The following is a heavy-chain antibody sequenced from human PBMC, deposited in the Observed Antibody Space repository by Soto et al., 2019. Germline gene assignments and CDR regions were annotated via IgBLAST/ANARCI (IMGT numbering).Heavy chain of an antibody. CDR3: AKVGGGGTIAAARFDY. CDR1: GFTFGSHA. Sequence: EGQMLESGGGLVQPGGSLRLSCAASGFTFGSHAMSWVRQAPGKGLEWVSAISGSGGNTYYANSVKGRFTISRDNSKNTLDLQMNTLRADDTAVYYCAKVGGGGTIAAARFDYWGQGTLVTVSS. CDR2: ISGSGGNT. D-gene: IGHD6-13*01. V-gene: IGHV3-23*01. J-gene: IGHJ4*02.